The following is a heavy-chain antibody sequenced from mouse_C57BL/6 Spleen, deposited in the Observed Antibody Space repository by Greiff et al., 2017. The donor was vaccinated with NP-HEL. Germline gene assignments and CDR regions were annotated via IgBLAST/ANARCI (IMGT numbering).Heavy chain of an antibody. CDR2: LNPSSGYT. CDR3: ARLDYGGRYGYVDV. Sequence: QVQLQQSGAELARPGASVKMSCKASGYTFTSYTMHWVKQRPGQGLEWIGYLNPSSGYTKYNQKFKDKATLTADKSSNTAYLQLSSLRSEDAAVYYGARLDYGGRYGYVDVWGTGTTVTVAS. J-gene: IGHJ1*03. V-gene: IGHV1-4*01. CDR1: GYTFTSYT. D-gene: IGHD1-1*01.